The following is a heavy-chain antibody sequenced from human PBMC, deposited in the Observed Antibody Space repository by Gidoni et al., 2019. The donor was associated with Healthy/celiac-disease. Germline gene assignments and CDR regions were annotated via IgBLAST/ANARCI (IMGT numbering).Heavy chain of an antibody. CDR2: IIPILGIA. J-gene: IGHJ6*02. D-gene: IGHD6-13*01. CDR1: GGTFSSYA. V-gene: IGHV1-69*04. CDR3: ARDSTSSSWYPYGMDV. Sequence: QVQLVPSGAEVKKPGSSVKVSCKASGGTFSSYAISWVRQAPGQGLEWMGRIIPILGIANYAQKFQGRVTITADKSTSTAYMELSSRRSEDTAVYYCARDSTSSSWYPYGMDVWGQGTTVTVSS.